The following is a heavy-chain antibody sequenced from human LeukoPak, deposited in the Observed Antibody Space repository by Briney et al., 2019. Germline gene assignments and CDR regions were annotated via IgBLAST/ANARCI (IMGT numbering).Heavy chain of an antibody. J-gene: IGHJ5*02. CDR1: GYTFTGYY. CDR2: IIPIFGTA. Sequence: SVKVSCKASGYTFTGYYMHWVRQAPGQGLEWMGGIIPIFGTANYAQKFQGRVTITADESTSTAYMELSSLRSEDTAVYYCARDARHRYCSSTSCYRGWFDPWGQGTLVTVSS. D-gene: IGHD2-2*01. V-gene: IGHV1-69*13. CDR3: ARDARHRYCSSTSCYRGWFDP.